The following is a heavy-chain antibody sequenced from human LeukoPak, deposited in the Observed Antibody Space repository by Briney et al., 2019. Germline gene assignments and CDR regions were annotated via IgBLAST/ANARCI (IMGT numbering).Heavy chain of an antibody. CDR2: IYYSGST. Sequence: SETLSLTCTVSGGSISSSSYYWGWIRQPPGKGLEWIGSIYYSGSTYYNPSLKSRVTISVDTSKNQFSLKLSSVTAADTAVYYCARGTYYYGSGSQDFDYWGQGTLVTVSS. J-gene: IGHJ4*02. D-gene: IGHD3-10*01. CDR3: ARGTYYYGSGSQDFDY. V-gene: IGHV4-39*07. CDR1: GGSISSSSYY.